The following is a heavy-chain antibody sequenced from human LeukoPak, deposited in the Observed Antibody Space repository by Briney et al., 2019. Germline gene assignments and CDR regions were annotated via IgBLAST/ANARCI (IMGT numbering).Heavy chain of an antibody. CDR2: IYYSGST. J-gene: IGHJ5*02. D-gene: IGHD6-13*01. CDR1: GGSISGYY. V-gene: IGHV4-59*08. CDR3: ARLGQQVFLHWFDP. Sequence: PSETLSLTCTVSGGSISGYYWSWIRQPPGKGLEWIGYIYYSGSTNCNPSLKSRVTMSVDTSKNQFSLKLRSVTAADAAVYYCARLGQQVFLHWFDPWGQGTLVTVSS.